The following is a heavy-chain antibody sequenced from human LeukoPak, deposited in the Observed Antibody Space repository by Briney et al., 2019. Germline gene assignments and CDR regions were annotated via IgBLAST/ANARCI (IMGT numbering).Heavy chain of an antibody. CDR2: VIHSGST. CDR1: GGSISSGTW. CDR3: ARVDYGDFVFDY. V-gene: IGHV4-4*02. Sequence: PSETLSLTCAVSGGSISSGTWWSWVRQPPGKGLEWIGEVIHSGSTKCNPSLESRVSMSVDKSRNQFSLKLSSVTAADTAVYYCARVDYGDFVFDYWGQGTLVTVSS. J-gene: IGHJ4*02. D-gene: IGHD4-17*01.